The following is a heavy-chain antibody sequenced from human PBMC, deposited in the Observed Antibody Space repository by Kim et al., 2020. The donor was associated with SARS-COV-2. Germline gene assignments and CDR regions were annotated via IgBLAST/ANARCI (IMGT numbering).Heavy chain of an antibody. J-gene: IGHJ6*02. CDR3: AARDGSEFSTDSAYLHA. V-gene: IGHV4-34*12. CDR1: DGSLSYYS. Sequence: SETLSLTCVVYDGSLSYYSWNWVRQPPGMGLEWIGDIIQSGVTNYNPSLRTRATISRDTSKMQFFLSLSSVTAADTAVYYCAARDGSEFSTDSAYLHAWGQGTTVTVSS. D-gene: IGHD1-26*01. CDR2: IIQSGVT.